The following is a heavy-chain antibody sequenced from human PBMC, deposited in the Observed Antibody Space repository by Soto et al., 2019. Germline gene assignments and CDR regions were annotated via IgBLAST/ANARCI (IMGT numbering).Heavy chain of an antibody. J-gene: IGHJ6*02. Sequence: QVQLVESGGGVVQPGRSLRLSCAASGFTFSSYAMHWVRQAPGEGLEWAAVISYDGGSNKYYADSVKGRFTISRDNSRNTLYLQMNSLRAEDRAVYYCARVVATITDYYYGMDVWGQGTTVTVSS. D-gene: IGHD5-12*01. CDR2: ISYDGGSNK. V-gene: IGHV3-30-3*01. CDR3: ARVVATITDYYYGMDV. CDR1: GFTFSSYA.